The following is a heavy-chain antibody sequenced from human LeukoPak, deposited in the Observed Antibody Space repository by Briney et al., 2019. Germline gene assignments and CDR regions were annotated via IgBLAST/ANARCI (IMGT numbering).Heavy chain of an antibody. V-gene: IGHV3-23*01. J-gene: IGHJ4*02. CDR3: AKRIQYSSSSAYFDY. D-gene: IGHD6-6*01. CDR1: GFTFSRYG. Sequence: GGSLRLSCAASGFTFSRYGMNWVRQAPGKGLEWVSAISDTGGNKYYADSVKGRFTISRDNPRNTLYLQENSLRAEDTAIYYCAKRIQYSSSSAYFDYWGQGTLVTVSS. CDR2: ISDTGGNK.